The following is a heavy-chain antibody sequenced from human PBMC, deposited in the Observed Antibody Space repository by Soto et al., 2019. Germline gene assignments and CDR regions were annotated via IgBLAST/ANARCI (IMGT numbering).Heavy chain of an antibody. J-gene: IGHJ6*02. V-gene: IGHV3-30*18. CDR1: GFTFSSYG. Sequence: PGGSLRLSCAASGFTFSSYGMHWVRQAPGKGLEWVAVISYDGSNKYYADSVKGRFTISRDNSKNTLYLQMNSLRAEDTAVYYCAKLVVSYYYGMDVWGQGTTVTVSS. D-gene: IGHD2-2*01. CDR2: ISYDGSNK. CDR3: AKLVVSYYYGMDV.